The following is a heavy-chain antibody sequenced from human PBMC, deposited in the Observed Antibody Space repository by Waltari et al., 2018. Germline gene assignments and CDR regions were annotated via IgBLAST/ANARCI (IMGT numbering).Heavy chain of an antibody. V-gene: IGHV3-33*01. CDR2: IWYDGSNK. CDR3: ASGLGYMDY. J-gene: IGHJ4*02. D-gene: IGHD1-1*01. Sequence: QVQLVESGGGVVQPGRSLRLSCAASGFTFSSYGMHWVRQAPGKGLEWVAVIWYDGSNKYYADSVKGRFTISRDNSKNTLDLQMNSLRAEDTAVYYCASGLGYMDYWGQGTLVTVSS. CDR1: GFTFSSYG.